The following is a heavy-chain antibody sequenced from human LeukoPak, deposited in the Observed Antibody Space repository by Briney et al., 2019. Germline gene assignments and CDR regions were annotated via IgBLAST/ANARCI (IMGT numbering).Heavy chain of an antibody. CDR2: ISSNGGST. CDR3: ARSYYYDSSGYYRADYYFDY. Sequence: PGGSLRLSCAASGFTFSSYAMHWVRQAPGKGLEYVSAISSNGGSTYYANSVKGRFTISRDNSKNTLYLQMGSLRAEDMAVYYCARSYYYDSSGYYRADYYFDYWGQGTLVTVSS. D-gene: IGHD3-22*01. J-gene: IGHJ4*02. V-gene: IGHV3-64*01. CDR1: GFTFSSYA.